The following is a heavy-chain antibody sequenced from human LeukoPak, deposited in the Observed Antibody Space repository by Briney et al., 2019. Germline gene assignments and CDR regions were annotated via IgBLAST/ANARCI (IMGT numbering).Heavy chain of an antibody. CDR2: ISFDGRNK. CDR3: AISPYHIHDV. V-gene: IGHV3-30*03. J-gene: IGHJ3*01. CDR1: GFTFSSYG. D-gene: IGHD2-21*01. Sequence: GGSLRLSCGASGFTFSSYGMFWVRQAPGKGLEYVADISFDGRNKDSADSVKGRFTISRDNSKNTLSLQMNSLRPEDTAVYYCAISPYHIHDVWGQGTMVIVSS.